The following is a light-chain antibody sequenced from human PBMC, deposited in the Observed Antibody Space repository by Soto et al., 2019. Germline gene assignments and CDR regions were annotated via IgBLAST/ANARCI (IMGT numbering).Light chain of an antibody. CDR3: QQRDNWPPLT. Sequence: EIMMTQSPATLSVSPGGRATLSCRASQSVKSNLAWYQQKPGQAPRLLIHGASTRATGIPARFSGSGSGTEFTLIISSLQSEDFAVYYCQQRDNWPPLTFGGGTKVDIK. J-gene: IGKJ4*01. V-gene: IGKV3-15*01. CDR1: QSVKSN. CDR2: GAS.